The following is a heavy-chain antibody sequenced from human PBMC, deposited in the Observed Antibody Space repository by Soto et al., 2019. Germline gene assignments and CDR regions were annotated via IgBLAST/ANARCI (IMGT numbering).Heavy chain of an antibody. Sequence: GGSLRLSCAASGFTFSSYGMHWVRQAPGKGLEWVAVIWYDGSNKYYADSVKGRFTISRDNSKNTLYLQMNSLRAEDTAVYYCARGGGKLEARYYFDYWGQGTLVTVSS. CDR3: ARGGGKLEARYYFDY. D-gene: IGHD1-1*01. J-gene: IGHJ4*02. V-gene: IGHV3-33*01. CDR1: GFTFSSYG. CDR2: IWYDGSNK.